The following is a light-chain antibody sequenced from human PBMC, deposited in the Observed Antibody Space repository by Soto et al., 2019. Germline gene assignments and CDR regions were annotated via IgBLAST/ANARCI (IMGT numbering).Light chain of an antibody. J-gene: IGKJ5*01. Sequence: DIQMTQSPSTLSSSVRDIVTITCRASQSISSWLAWYQQKPGKAPKLLIYDASSLESGVPSRFSGSGSGTEFTLTISSLQPDDFATYYCQQSYGTPITFGQGTRLEIK. CDR2: DAS. V-gene: IGKV1-5*01. CDR1: QSISSW. CDR3: QQSYGTPIT.